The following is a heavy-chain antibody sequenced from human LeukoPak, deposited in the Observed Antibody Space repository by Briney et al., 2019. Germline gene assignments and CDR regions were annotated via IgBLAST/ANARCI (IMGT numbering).Heavy chain of an antibody. J-gene: IGHJ3*02. V-gene: IGHV1-2*02. CDR2: INPNSGGT. CDR1: GYTFTGYY. D-gene: IGHD6-19*01. Sequence: ASVKVSCKASGYTFTGYYMHWVRQAPGQGLEWMGWINPNSGGTNYAQKFQGRVTMTGDTSISTAYMELSRLRSDDTAVYYCAREYLVAVAGDAFDIWGQGTMVTVSS. CDR3: AREYLVAVAGDAFDI.